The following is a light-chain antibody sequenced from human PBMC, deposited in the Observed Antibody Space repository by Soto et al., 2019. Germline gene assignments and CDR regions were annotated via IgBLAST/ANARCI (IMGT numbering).Light chain of an antibody. CDR3: QQNNTYSWT. CDR1: QSITNW. CDR2: QVS. Sequence: DIQLTQSPSTLSESVGDRVTITCRASQSITNWVAWYQQKPGKPPKVLIFQVSTLESGVPSRFSGSGSGTEFTLTISSLQPDDFATYYCQQNNTYSWTFGQGTKVEIK. V-gene: IGKV1-5*03. J-gene: IGKJ1*01.